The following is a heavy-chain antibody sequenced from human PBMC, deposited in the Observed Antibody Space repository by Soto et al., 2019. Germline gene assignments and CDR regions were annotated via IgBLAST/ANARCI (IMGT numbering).Heavy chain of an antibody. D-gene: IGHD6-19*01. CDR2: IKSRTDGGTT. J-gene: IGHJ4*02. CDR1: GFTFSKAW. V-gene: IGHV3-15*01. CDR3: TTGSYSSGWYRPYRFDY. Sequence: GGSLRLSCAASGFTFSKAWMSWVRQAPGKGLEWVGRIKSRTDGGTTDYAAPVKGRFTISRDDSKNTLYLQMNSLKTEDTAVYYCTTGSYSSGWYRPYRFDYWGQGTLVTVSS.